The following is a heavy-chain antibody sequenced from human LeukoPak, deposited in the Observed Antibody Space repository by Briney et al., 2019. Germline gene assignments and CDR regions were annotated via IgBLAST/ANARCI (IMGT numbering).Heavy chain of an antibody. V-gene: IGHV3-11*04. J-gene: IGHJ2*01. Sequence: GGSLRLSYAASGFTLRDYYMSWIRQAPGKGLEWISYMSSTGNTIYYAESVKGRFTVSRDSANNSMSLQMTSLRAEDSAVYYCARSSSYFTYFDLWGRDTLVTVSS. CDR3: ARSSSYFTYFDL. D-gene: IGHD2/OR15-2a*01. CDR2: MSSTGNTI. CDR1: GFTLRDYY.